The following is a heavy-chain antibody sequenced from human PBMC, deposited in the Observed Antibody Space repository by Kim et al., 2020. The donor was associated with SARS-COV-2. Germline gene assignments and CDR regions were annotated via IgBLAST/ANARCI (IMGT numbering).Heavy chain of an antibody. D-gene: IGHD6-19*01. CDR3: ARVGDSSGWYAVTYYYGMDV. CDR1: GFTFSSYW. V-gene: IGHV3-74*01. J-gene: IGHJ6*02. CDR2: INSDGSST. Sequence: GGSLRLSCAASGFTFSSYWMHWVRQAPGKGLVWVSRINSDGSSTSYADSVKGRFTISRDNAKNTLYLQMNSLRAEDTAVYYCARVGDSSGWYAVTYYYGMDVWGQGTTVTVSS.